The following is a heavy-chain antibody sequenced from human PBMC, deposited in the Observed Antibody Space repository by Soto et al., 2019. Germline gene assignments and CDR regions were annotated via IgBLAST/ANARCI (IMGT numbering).Heavy chain of an antibody. CDR2: VYYTGST. V-gene: IGHV4-59*12. CDR3: VRDGTKTLRDWFDP. CDR1: GGSISGSY. Sequence: TLSLTCSVSGGSISGSYWSWIRQSPGKGLEWLGYVYYTGSTNYSPSLRSRVSISVDTSKNEFSLKLRSVTAADTAVYYCVRDGTKTLRDWFDPWGQGISVTVSS. D-gene: IGHD1-1*01. J-gene: IGHJ5*02.